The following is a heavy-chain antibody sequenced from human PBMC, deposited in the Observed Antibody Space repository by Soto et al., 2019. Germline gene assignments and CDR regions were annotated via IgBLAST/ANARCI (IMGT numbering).Heavy chain of an antibody. CDR1: GYTFTSYD. J-gene: IGHJ6*02. V-gene: IGHV1-8*01. Sequence: GASVKVSCKASGYTFTSYDINWVRQATGQGLEWMGWMNPNSGNTGYAQKFQGRVTMTRNTSISTAYMELSSLRSEDTAVYYCARAGTYYYYYGMDVRGQGTTVTISS. CDR3: ARAGTYYYYYGMDV. CDR2: MNPNSGNT.